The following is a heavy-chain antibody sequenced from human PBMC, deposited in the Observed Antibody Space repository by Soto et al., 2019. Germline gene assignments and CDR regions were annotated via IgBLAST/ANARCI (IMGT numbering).Heavy chain of an antibody. V-gene: IGHV3-11*01. CDR3: VARIQLWNRVDF. Sequence: QVQLVESGGGLVQPGGSLRLSCAASRLTFSDYYMSWIRQAPGKGLEWLSHISSSGTTIHYADSVKGRFTISRDNAKKSLFLQMNSLRAEDTAVYDCVARIQLWNRVDFWGQGTLVTVSS. CDR2: ISSSGTTI. CDR1: RLTFSDYY. J-gene: IGHJ4*02. D-gene: IGHD5-18*01.